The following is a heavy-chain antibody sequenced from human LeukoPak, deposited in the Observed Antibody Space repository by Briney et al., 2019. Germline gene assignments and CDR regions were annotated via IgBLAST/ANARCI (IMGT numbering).Heavy chain of an antibody. Sequence: GGSLRLSCAASGFTFSSYSMNWVRHGPGKGMEWVSYVSSSSSTIYYADSVKGRFTIYRHNAKNTVYLQMNSLRVEDTAVYYCATVRSGSWDWFDPWGQGTLVTVPS. CDR3: ATVRSGSWDWFDP. J-gene: IGHJ5*02. CDR2: VSSSSSTI. CDR1: GFTFSSYS. D-gene: IGHD3-10*01. V-gene: IGHV3-48*04.